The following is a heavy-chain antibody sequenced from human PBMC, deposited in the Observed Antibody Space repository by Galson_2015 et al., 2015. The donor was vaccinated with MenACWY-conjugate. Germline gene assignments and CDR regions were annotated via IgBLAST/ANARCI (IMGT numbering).Heavy chain of an antibody. Sequence: CAISGDSVSSHSAAWTWIRQSPSRGLEWLGRTYFRSRWHNDYAVSVKSRITINPDTSRNQLSLQLSSVAPEDTAVYYCARGVTLTSDAIYWYFEFCGRGTLFTVSS. V-gene: IGHV6-1*01. CDR2: TYFRSRWHN. D-gene: IGHD2-8*01. CDR1: GDSVSSHSAA. CDR3: ARGVTLTSDAIYWYFEF. J-gene: IGHJ2*01.